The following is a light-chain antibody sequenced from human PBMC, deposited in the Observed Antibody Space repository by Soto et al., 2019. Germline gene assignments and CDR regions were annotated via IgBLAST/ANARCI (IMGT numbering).Light chain of an antibody. CDR3: CSYAGNPYV. CDR2: EGS. Sequence: QSFLTQPASVSGSPGQSIAISCTGTSSDVGSYNSVSWYQQHPGKAPKLMIYEGSKRPSGVSDRFSGSKSGNTASLTISGLQAEDEADYYCCSYAGNPYVFGTGTKVTVL. CDR1: SSDVGSYNS. J-gene: IGLJ1*01. V-gene: IGLV2-23*01.